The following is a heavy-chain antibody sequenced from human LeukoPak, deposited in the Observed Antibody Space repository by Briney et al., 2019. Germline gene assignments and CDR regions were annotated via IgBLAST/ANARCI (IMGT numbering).Heavy chain of an antibody. D-gene: IGHD1-1*01. CDR3: ARHRNGAYHDLDY. Sequence: PSETLSLTCTVSGGSISSSSYYWGWIRQPPGKGLEWIGSIYYSGSTYYNPSLKSRVTISVDTSKNQFSLKLSSVTAADTAVYYCARHRNGAYHDLDYWGQGTLVTVSS. CDR1: GGSISSSSYY. CDR2: IYYSGST. V-gene: IGHV4-39*01. J-gene: IGHJ4*02.